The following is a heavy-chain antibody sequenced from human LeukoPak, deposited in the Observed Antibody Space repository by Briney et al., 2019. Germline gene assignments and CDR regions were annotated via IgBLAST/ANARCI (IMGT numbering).Heavy chain of an antibody. D-gene: IGHD2-2*01. V-gene: IGHV3-23*01. CDR1: GFTFYDYG. CDR2: ISGSGLST. J-gene: IGHJ5*02. CDR3: AKDRHAPGRYCSSTICFPFDP. Sequence: GGSLRLSCAASGFTFYDYGMTWVRQAPGKGLEWVSTISGSGLSTYYADSVKGRFTISRDNSKSTLYLQMNSLRAEDTAVYYCAKDRHAPGRYCSSTICFPFDPWGQGTLVTVSS.